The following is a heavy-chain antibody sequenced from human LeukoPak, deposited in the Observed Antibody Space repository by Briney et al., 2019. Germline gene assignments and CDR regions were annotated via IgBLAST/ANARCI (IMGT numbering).Heavy chain of an antibody. J-gene: IGHJ6*02. D-gene: IGHD6-19*01. V-gene: IGHV3-23*01. CDR3: GRPTKYWLVRGNGVDV. Sequence: GASLRLSCAASGFSFSSYAMTWVRRAPGQGLEWVSSIDAGGGDTYHSDSVKGRFTISRDNSMNTLYQQMNSLRADDTAVYYCGRPTKYWLVRGNGVDVWGQGTTVTVSS. CDR2: IDAGGGDT. CDR1: GFSFSSYA.